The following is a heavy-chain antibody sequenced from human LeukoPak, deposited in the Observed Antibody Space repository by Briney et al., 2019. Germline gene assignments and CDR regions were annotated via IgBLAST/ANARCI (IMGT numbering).Heavy chain of an antibody. CDR1: GFSFSTSGVG. D-gene: IGHD3-3*01. V-gene: IGHV2-5*02. J-gene: IGHJ4*02. CDR3: AHSPDFWSGYYRFDY. Sequence: SGPPLVKPTQTLTLTCTFSGFSFSTSGVGLGWVRQPPGKALEWLALIYWDDDKRYSPSLKNRLTITKDTSKDQVVLTMANMDPVDTATYYCAHSPDFWSGYYRFDYWGQGTLVTVSS. CDR2: IYWDDDK.